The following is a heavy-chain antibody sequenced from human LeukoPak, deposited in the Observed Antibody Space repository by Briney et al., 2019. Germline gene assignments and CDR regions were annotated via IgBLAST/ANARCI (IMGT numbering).Heavy chain of an antibody. CDR1: GFTFSSYG. D-gene: IGHD3-10*01. CDR3: AKDPWLGESLFDY. J-gene: IGHJ4*02. CDR2: IWYDGSNK. V-gene: IGHV3-33*06. Sequence: GGSLRLSCAASGFTFSSYGMHWVRQAPGKGLEWVAVIWYDGSNKYYADSVKGRFTISRDNSKNTLYLQMNSLRAEDTAVYYCAKDPWLGESLFDYWGQGTLVTVSS.